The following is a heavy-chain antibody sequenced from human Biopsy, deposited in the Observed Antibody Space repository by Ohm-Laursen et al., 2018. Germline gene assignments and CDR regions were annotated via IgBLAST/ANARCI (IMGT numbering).Heavy chain of an antibody. CDR3: AREGDDSSGYTPHYFDY. V-gene: IGHV3-33*01. J-gene: IGHJ4*02. CDR1: GFTFSIYC. CDR2: IWYDGSNK. Sequence: SLRLSCAAFGFTFSIYCMHWVRQAPGKGLEWVAVIWYDGSNKYYADSVKGRFTISRDDPKNTLYLQMNSLRAEDTAVYYCAREGDDSSGYTPHYFDYWGQGTLVTVSS. D-gene: IGHD3-22*01.